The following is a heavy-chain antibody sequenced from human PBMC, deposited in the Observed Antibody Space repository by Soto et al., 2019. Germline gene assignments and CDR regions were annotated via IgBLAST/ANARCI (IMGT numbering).Heavy chain of an antibody. CDR3: TRGPKESSGSPRWY. J-gene: IGHJ4*02. V-gene: IGHV1-18*01. CDR1: GYTFTSYG. CDR2: ISGYNGNI. Sequence: QVQLVQSGAEVKKPGASVKVSCKASGYTFTSYGISWVRQAPGQGLEWMGWISGYNGNIKYSQRSQGRVTMTTDTSTSTAYMDLRSLRSYDTAVYYCTRGPKESSGSPRWYWGQGTLVTVSS. D-gene: IGHD1-26*01.